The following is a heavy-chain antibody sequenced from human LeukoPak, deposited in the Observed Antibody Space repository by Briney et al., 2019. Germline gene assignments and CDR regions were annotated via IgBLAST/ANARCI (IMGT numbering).Heavy chain of an antibody. D-gene: IGHD2-8*01. CDR3: AGRGHRCSRD. J-gene: IGHJ1*01. Sequence: SQTLSLTCSVSGDSVSSGYWSRIRQPPAKGLESLEHIYASGITDSNSSLKRRLTLSVDTSNSEFSLLMRCVTAADTAVYYCAGRGHRCSRDWSQGILVTV. CDR2: IYASGIT. V-gene: IGHV4-4*09. CDR1: GDSVSSGY.